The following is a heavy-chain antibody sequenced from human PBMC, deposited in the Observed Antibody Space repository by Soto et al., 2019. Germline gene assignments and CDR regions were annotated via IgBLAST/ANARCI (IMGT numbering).Heavy chain of an antibody. J-gene: IGHJ6*02. D-gene: IGHD3-10*01. CDR3: ARGVGFGYYYYHMDL. CDR2: IYYSGIA. V-gene: IGHV4-61*01. Sequence: SETRYLTCTVSGDSLTSVSDYWIWIRQPPGKGLEWIGYIYYSGIADYNPSLGSRVTISIDTSKNQFSLKLTSVTAADTAVYYCARGVGFGYYYYHMDLWGQGTTVTVSS. CDR1: GDSLTSVSDY.